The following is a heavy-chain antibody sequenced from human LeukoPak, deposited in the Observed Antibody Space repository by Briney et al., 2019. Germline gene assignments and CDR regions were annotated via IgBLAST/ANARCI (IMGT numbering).Heavy chain of an antibody. J-gene: IGHJ4*02. CDR2: IYIGGNT. D-gene: IGHD6-13*01. V-gene: IGHV3-53*01. CDR1: GFTVSSNY. CDR3: AKDAESSSWYFPFDF. Sequence: GGSLRLSCAASGFTVSSNYMSWVRQAPGKGLEWVSVIYIGGNTYYADSVKGRFTLSRDTPKNTLYLQMNSLRAEDTAIYYCAKDAESSSWYFPFDFWGQGTLATVSS.